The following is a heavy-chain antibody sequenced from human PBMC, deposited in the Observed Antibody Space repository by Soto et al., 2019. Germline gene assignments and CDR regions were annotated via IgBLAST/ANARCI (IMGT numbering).Heavy chain of an antibody. V-gene: IGHV1-46*03. CDR1: GYQFSRYY. D-gene: IGHD2-2*01. CDR2: INPTGGRA. J-gene: IGHJ1*01. CDR3: SRDRCSSTSCYPEH. Sequence: ASVKVSCKTSGYQFSRYYVHWVRQAPGKGLEWMGVINPTGGRATYAQNFQGRVTMTSDTATATVYLEVTGLKSEDTAVYSCSRDRCSSTSCYPEHWGQGTLVTVSS.